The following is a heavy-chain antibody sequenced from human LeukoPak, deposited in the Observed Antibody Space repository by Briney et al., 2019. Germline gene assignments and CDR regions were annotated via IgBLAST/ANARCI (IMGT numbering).Heavy chain of an antibody. CDR1: GYTFTSYG. CDR2: ISAYNGNT. CDR3: AREVGAAAGENWFDP. V-gene: IGHV1-18*01. J-gene: IGHJ5*02. Sequence: ASVKVSCKASGYTFTSYGISWVRHAPGQGLEWMGWISAYNGNTNYAQKLQGRVTMTTDTSTSTAYMELRSLRSDDTAVYYCAREVGAAAGENWFDPWGQGTLVTVSS. D-gene: IGHD6-13*01.